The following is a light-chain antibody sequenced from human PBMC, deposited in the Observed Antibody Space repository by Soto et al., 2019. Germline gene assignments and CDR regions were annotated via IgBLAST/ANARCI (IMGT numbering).Light chain of an antibody. J-gene: IGLJ3*02. Sequence: QSALTQPASVSGTPGQSITISCTGSNSDVGIYDFVSRYQHHPGRAPKLIVSEVSHRPSGVSNRFSGSKSGNTASLTISGLQTEDEADYYCSSYTSSSTWVFGGGTKVTVL. CDR2: EVS. V-gene: IGLV2-14*01. CDR1: NSDVGIYDF. CDR3: SSYTSSSTWV.